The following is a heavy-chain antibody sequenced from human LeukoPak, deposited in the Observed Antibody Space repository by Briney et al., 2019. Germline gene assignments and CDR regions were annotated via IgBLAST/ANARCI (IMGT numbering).Heavy chain of an antibody. D-gene: IGHD3-10*01. CDR2: ISYDGSNK. CDR3: ATEKPAAPYYYGNWFDP. Sequence: GGSLRLSCAASGFTFSSYAMHWVRQAPGKGLEWVAVISYDGSNKYYADSVKGRFTISRDNSKNTLYLQMNSLRAEDTAVYYCATEKPAAPYYYGNWFDPWGQGTLVTVSS. CDR1: GFTFSSYA. V-gene: IGHV3-30*04. J-gene: IGHJ5*02.